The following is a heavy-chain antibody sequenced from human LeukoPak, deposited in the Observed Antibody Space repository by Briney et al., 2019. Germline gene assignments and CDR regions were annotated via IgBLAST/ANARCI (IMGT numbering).Heavy chain of an antibody. J-gene: IGHJ6*02. D-gene: IGHD3-10*01. CDR3: ARVGRVGSYNYGMDV. V-gene: IGHV5-51*01. Sequence: GESMKISCMGSGFSFTSYWVGWVRQMPGKGLEWMGIIYPGDSDTRYSPSFQGQVTISADKSISTAYLQWSSLKASDTAMYYCARVGRVGSYNYGMDVWGQGTTVTVS. CDR2: IYPGDSDT. CDR1: GFSFTSYW.